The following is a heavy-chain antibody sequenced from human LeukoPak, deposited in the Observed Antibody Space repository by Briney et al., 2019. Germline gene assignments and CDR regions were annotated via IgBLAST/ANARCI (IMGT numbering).Heavy chain of an antibody. J-gene: IGHJ6*02. CDR3: ARDPEAVAGTRGAYYHYGMDV. CDR2: ISYDGSNK. D-gene: IGHD6-19*01. Sequence: GRSLRLSCAASGFTFSSYAMHWVRQAPGKGLKCVAVISYDGSNKYYADSVKGRFTISRDNSKNTLYLQMNSLRAEDTAVYYCARDPEAVAGTRGAYYHYGMDVWGQGTTVTVSS. V-gene: IGHV3-30-3*01. CDR1: GFTFSSYA.